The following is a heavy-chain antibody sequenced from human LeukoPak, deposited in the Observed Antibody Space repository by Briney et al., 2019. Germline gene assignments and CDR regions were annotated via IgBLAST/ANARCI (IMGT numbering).Heavy chain of an antibody. V-gene: IGHV4-34*01. CDR2: INHSGST. J-gene: IGHJ6*03. CDR3: ARGGLAVAGTMSAYYYYMDV. D-gene: IGHD6-19*01. Sequence: PSETLSLTCAVYGGSFSGSYWSWIRQPPGKGLEWIGEINHSGSTNYNPSLKSRVTISVDTSKNQFSLKLTSVTAAETAVYYCARGGLAVAGTMSAYYYYMDVWGKGTTVTVSS. CDR1: GGSFSGSY.